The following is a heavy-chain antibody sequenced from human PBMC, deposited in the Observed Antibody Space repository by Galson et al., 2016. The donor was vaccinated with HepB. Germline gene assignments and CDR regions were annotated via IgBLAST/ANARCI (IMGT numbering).Heavy chain of an antibody. CDR3: ARNYAEGLSSYYYMDV. CDR1: GGSISRYS. Sequence: SETLSLTCTVSGGSISRYSWSWVRQPPGKGLEWIGYIYYTGSTTYNPSLKSRVVISVDTSKNQFSLRLSSVTAADTAAYYCARNYAEGLSSYYYMDVWGKGTPVTVSS. J-gene: IGHJ6*03. CDR2: IYYTGST. D-gene: IGHD4-17*01. V-gene: IGHV4-59*01.